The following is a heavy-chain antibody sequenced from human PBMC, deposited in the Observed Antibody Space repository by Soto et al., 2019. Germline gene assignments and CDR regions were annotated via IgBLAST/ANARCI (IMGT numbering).Heavy chain of an antibody. CDR3: AAGDRGWYPNLFDF. CDR1: GYIFTTYY. J-gene: IGHJ4*02. CDR2: INPSVGST. Sequence: QVQLVQSGAEVKKPGASVKVSCKASGYIFTTYYMHWVRQAPGEGLEWMGIINPSVGSTTYAQKVQCRVTMTRDTSTSTVYMELSSLRSEDTAVYYLAAGDRGWYPNLFDFLGQGVLVTVS. V-gene: IGHV1-46*01. D-gene: IGHD6-19*01.